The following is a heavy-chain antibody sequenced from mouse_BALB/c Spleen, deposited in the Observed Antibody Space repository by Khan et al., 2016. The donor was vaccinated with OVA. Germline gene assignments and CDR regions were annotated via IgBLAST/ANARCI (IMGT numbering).Heavy chain of an antibody. CDR3: ARRGRRWDFDY. CDR1: GYTFINYW. CDR2: INPTTGYT. J-gene: IGHJ2*01. Sequence: QVQLQQSGAELAKPGASVKMSCKASGYTFINYWMNWVKQRPGQGLEWIGYINPTTGYTEYNLKFKDKATLTADKSSSTAHMQLSSLTSEDSAVYYCARRGRRWDFDYWGQGTTRTVSS. V-gene: IGHV1-7*01. D-gene: IGHD1-1*01.